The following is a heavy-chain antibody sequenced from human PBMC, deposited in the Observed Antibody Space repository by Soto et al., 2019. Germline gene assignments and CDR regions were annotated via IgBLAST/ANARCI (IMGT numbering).Heavy chain of an antibody. CDR1: GGSISSYY. CDR2: IYTSGST. J-gene: IGHJ5*02. V-gene: IGHV4-4*07. D-gene: IGHD3-10*01. Sequence: PSETLSLTCTVSGGSISSYYWSWIRQPAGKGLEWIGRIYTSGSTNYNPSLKSRVTMSVDTSKNQFSLKLSSVTAADTAVYYCARDLFGWFGEFNWFDPWGQGTLVTVSS. CDR3: ARDLFGWFGEFNWFDP.